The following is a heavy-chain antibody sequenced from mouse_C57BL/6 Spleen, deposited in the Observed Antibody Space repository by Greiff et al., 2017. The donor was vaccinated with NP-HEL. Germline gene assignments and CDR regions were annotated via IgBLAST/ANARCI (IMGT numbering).Heavy chain of an antibody. J-gene: IGHJ1*03. D-gene: IGHD2-4*01. CDR1: GYAFSSSW. CDR3: ARTDYDWHFDV. Sequence: VQLQQSGPELVKPGASVKISCKASGYAFSSSWMNWVKQRPGKGLEWIGRIYPGDGDTNYNGKFKGKATLTADKASSTAYMQLRSLTAEDSAVDFCARTDYDWHFDVWGTGTTVTGSS. CDR2: IYPGDGDT. V-gene: IGHV1-82*01.